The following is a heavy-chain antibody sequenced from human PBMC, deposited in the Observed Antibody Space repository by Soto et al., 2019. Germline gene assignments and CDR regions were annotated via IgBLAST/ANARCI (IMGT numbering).Heavy chain of an antibody. V-gene: IGHV4-4*07. J-gene: IGHJ4*02. CDR3: ARGGELCEY. Sequence: KSSETLSLTFTVSCGSLSSYYWNWIRQPAGKGLEWIGRIYTSGSTNYNPSLKSRVTMSVDTSKNQFSLKLSSVTAADTAVYYCARGGELCEYWGQGNLVTVPS. CDR1: CGSLSSYY. D-gene: IGHD3-16*01. CDR2: IYTSGST.